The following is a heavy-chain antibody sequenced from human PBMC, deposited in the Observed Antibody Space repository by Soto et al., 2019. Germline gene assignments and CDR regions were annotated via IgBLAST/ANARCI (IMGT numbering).Heavy chain of an antibody. D-gene: IGHD2-15*01. CDR2: ISAYKGNT. V-gene: IGHV1-18*01. J-gene: IGHJ6*02. CDR1: GYTFNSYG. CDR3: ASSASIYCSGGSCSYYDMDV. Sequence: QVQLVQSGAEVKKPGASVKVCCKASGYTFNSYGISWVRQAPGQGLEWMGWISAYKGNTNYAQKLQGRVTMTTATATSTVYMELRSLRSDDTAVYYCASSASIYCSGGSCSYYDMDVWGQGTTVIVSS.